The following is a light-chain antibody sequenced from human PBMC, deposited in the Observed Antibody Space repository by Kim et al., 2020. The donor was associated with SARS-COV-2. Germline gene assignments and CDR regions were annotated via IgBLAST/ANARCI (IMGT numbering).Light chain of an antibody. CDR2: HTN. J-gene: IGLJ2*01. Sequence: PGVTVTLTCGSSTGAVTSGHYSYWFQQKPGQAPKTLIYHTNNKLSWTPARFSGSLLGGKAALTLSGAQPEDEAEYYCLLSYGGSRVFGGGTQLTVL. V-gene: IGLV7-46*01. CDR1: TGAVTSGHY. CDR3: LLSYGGSRV.